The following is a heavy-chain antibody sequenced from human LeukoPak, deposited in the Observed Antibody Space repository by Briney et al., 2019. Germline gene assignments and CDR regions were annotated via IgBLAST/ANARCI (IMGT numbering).Heavy chain of an antibody. D-gene: IGHD5-24*01. CDR3: ARGLATIAY. CDR1: GFTFSSYA. J-gene: IGHJ4*02. CDR2: ISYDGSNK. V-gene: IGHV3-30-3*01. Sequence: GRSPRLSCAASGFTFSSYAMHWVRQAPGKGLEWVAVISYDGSNKYYADSVKGRFTIPRDNSKNTLYLQMNSLRAEDTAVYYCARGLATIAYWGQGTLVTVSS.